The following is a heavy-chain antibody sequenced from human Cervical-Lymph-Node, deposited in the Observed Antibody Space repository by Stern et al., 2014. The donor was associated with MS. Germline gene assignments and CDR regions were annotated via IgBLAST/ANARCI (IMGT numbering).Heavy chain of an antibody. D-gene: IGHD6-13*01. V-gene: IGHV3-33*01. CDR2: IWYDGSNP. Sequence: VQLVESGGGVVQPGRSLRLSCAASGFSFSRYAMHWVRQAPGKGLEWVAVIWYDGSNPYYADSGTDRFTISRDNSKNTLYLQMNSLRAGDTAVYYCASAYSSSHYYFDYWGQGTLVTVSS. CDR3: ASAYSSSHYYFDY. J-gene: IGHJ4*02. CDR1: GFSFSRYA.